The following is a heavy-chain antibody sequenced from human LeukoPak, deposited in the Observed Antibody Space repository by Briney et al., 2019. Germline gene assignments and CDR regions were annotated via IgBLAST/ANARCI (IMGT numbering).Heavy chain of an antibody. D-gene: IGHD3-9*01. V-gene: IGHV3-23*01. J-gene: IGHJ4*02. Sequence: GGSLRLSCAASGFTFSTYAMSWVRQAPGEGRGWVSAISGRGGGTYYADSVRGRVTISRDNSKNTLYLQMNSLRAEDTAIYYCAKSYYDILTGQPYWGQGTLVTVSS. CDR1: GFTFSTYA. CDR2: ISGRGGGT. CDR3: AKSYYDILTGQPY.